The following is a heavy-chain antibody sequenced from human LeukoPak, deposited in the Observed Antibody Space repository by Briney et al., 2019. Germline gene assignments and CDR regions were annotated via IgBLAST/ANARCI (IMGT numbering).Heavy chain of an antibody. V-gene: IGHV4-59*01. D-gene: IGHD6-19*01. CDR3: ARSQWLASFDY. CDR1: GGSISSYY. J-gene: IGHJ4*02. CDR2: IYYSGST. Sequence: SSETLSLTCTVSGGSISSYYWSWIRQPPGKGLEWIGYIYYSGSTNYNPSLKSRVTISVDTSKNQFSLKLSSVTAADTAVYYCARSQWLASFDYWGQGTLVTVSS.